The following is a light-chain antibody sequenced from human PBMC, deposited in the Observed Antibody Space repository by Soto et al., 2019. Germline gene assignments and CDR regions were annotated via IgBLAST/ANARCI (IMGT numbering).Light chain of an antibody. CDR1: QSVSSY. J-gene: IGKJ1*01. Sequence: EIVLTQSPATLSLSPGERATLSCRASQSVSSYLAWYQQKPGQAPRLLIYDASIRATGIPARFSGSVSGTDFTLTINSLEPEDFAVYYCQQRSNWPPWTFGQGTKVEIK. CDR3: QQRSNWPPWT. V-gene: IGKV3-11*01. CDR2: DAS.